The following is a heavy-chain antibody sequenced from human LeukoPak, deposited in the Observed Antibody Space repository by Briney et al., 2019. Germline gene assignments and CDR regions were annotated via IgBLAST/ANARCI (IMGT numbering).Heavy chain of an antibody. D-gene: IGHD3-10*01. CDR2: ISAYNGNT. V-gene: IGHV1-18*04. CDR1: GYTFTGYY. J-gene: IGHJ6*03. CDR3: ARLGVTMVRGVLYYYYYYMDV. Sequence: GASVKVSCKASGYTFTGYYMHWVRQAPGQGLEWMGWISAYNGNTNYAQKLQGRVTMTTDTSTSTAYMELRSLRSDDTAVYYCARLGVTMVRGVLYYYYYYMDVWGKGTTVTVSS.